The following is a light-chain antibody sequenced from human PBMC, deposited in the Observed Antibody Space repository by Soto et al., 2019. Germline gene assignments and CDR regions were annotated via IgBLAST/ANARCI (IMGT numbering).Light chain of an antibody. Sequence: QSVLTQPASVSGSPGQSITFSCTGTSSDVGGRNDVSWYQQYPGKAPKLMIYDVSNRPSGVSDRFSGSKSGNTASLTISGLQADDEADYFCSSDRSGRTIFGGGTKLTVL. CDR2: DVS. CDR3: SSDRSGRTI. CDR1: SSDVGGRND. J-gene: IGLJ2*01. V-gene: IGLV2-14*01.